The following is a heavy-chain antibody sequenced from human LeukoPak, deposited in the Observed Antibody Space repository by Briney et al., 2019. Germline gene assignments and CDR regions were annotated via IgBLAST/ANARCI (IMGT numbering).Heavy chain of an antibody. CDR2: ISAYNGNT. CDR3: ARDMWKEMATSNFDY. V-gene: IGHV1-18*01. CDR1: GYTFTRYG. J-gene: IGHJ4*02. D-gene: IGHD5-24*01. Sequence: ASVKVSCKASGYTFTRYGISWVRQAPGKGLEWMGWISAYNGNTNYAQKLQGRVTMTTDTSTSTAYMELRSLRSDDTAVYYCARDMWKEMATSNFDYWGQGTLVTVSS.